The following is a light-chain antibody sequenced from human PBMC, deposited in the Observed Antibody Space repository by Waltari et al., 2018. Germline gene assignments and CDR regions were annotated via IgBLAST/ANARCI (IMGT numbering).Light chain of an antibody. CDR3: CSYAGDSTLI. V-gene: IGLV2-23*02. CDR2: YVN. Sequence: QSALTQPASVSGSPGQSITISCTGTSSNVGGYTLFSWYQQHPSKAHQLIISYVNKRPSRISHRFSASKSGNKASLTITGLQADEESDYYCCSYAGDSTLIFGGGPKLTVL. CDR1: SSNVGGYTL. J-gene: IGLJ2*01.